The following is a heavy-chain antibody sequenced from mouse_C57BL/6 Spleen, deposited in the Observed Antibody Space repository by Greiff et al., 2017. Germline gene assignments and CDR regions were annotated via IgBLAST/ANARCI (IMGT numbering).Heavy chain of an antibody. J-gene: IGHJ1*03. D-gene: IGHD1-1*01. V-gene: IGHV1-18*01. CDR1: GYTFTDYN. Sequence: EVQLQESGPELVKPGASVKIPCKASGYTFTDYNMDWVKQSHGKSLEWIGDINPNNGGTIYNQKFKGKATLTVDKSSSTAYMELRSLTSEDTAVYYCARRPYSYGSSYGYFDVWGTGTTVTVSS. CDR3: ARRPYSYGSSYGYFDV. CDR2: INPNNGGT.